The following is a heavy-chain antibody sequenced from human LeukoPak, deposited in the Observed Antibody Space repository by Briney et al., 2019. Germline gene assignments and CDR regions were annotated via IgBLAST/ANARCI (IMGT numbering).Heavy chain of an antibody. D-gene: IGHD6-6*01. V-gene: IGHV4-59*01. CDR3: ARGDTVAARPGRFDY. CDR1: GGSISSYY. J-gene: IGHJ4*02. Sequence: KPSETLSLTCTVSGGSISSYYWSWIRQPPGKGLEWIGYIYYSGNTNYNPSLKSRVTISVGTSKNQFSLKLSSVTAADTAVYYCARGDTVAARPGRFDYWGQGTLVTVSS. CDR2: IYYSGNT.